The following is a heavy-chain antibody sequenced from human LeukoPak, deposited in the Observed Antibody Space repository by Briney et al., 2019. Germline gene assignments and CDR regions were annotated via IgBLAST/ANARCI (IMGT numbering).Heavy chain of an antibody. Sequence: SETLSLTCTVSGGSISSSSYYWGWIRQPPGKGLEWIGSIYYSGSTYYNPSLKSRVTISVDTSKNQFSLKLGSVTAADTAVYYCARSPWQWLVGLQYYFDYWGQGTLVTVSS. CDR1: GGSISSSSYY. J-gene: IGHJ4*02. CDR2: IYYSGST. CDR3: ARSPWQWLVGLQYYFDY. V-gene: IGHV4-39*07. D-gene: IGHD6-19*01.